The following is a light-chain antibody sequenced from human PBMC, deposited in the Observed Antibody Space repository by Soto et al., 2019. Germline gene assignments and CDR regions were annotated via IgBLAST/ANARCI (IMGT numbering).Light chain of an antibody. V-gene: IGKV3-20*01. CDR3: QVSGA. Sequence: EIVLTQSPGTLSLSPGERATLSCRASQSISSTYLTWYKQKPGQAPRLLIYGASSRATGIPDRFSGSGSETDFTLTISRLEHEDFAMYYCQVSGAFGQGTKVEIK. CDR1: QSISSTY. J-gene: IGKJ1*01. CDR2: GAS.